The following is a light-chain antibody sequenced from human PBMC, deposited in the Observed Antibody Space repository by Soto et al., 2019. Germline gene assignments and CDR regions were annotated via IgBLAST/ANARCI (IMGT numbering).Light chain of an antibody. J-gene: IGKJ1*01. CDR1: QSVSSSY. CDR3: RQYNKWPRT. V-gene: IGKV3-15*01. CDR2: GAS. Sequence: EIVMTQSPGTLSLSPGERATLSCRASQSVSSSYLAWYQQKPGQAPRLVIYGASTRAAGIPARFSGSGSGTEFTLTISSLQSEDFAIYYCRQYNKWPRTFGQGTKVDIK.